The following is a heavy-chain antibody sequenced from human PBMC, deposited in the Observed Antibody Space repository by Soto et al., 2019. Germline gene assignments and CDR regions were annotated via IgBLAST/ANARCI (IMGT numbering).Heavy chain of an antibody. D-gene: IGHD3-10*01. CDR1: GGSISSGGYY. J-gene: IGHJ3*02. CDR3: ARDDYFGSGSNAYDI. Sequence: QVQLQESGPGLVKPSQTLSLTCTVSGGSISSGGYYWSWIRQHPGKGLEWIGHIYHSGSTYYNPSLTSRVSISVDTSKNHFSLKLSSVTAADTAVYYCARDDYFGSGSNAYDIWGQGTMVTVSS. V-gene: IGHV4-31*03. CDR2: IYHSGST.